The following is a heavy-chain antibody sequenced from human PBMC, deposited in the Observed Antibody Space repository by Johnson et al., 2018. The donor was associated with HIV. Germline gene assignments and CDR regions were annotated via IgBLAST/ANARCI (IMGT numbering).Heavy chain of an antibody. Sequence: QVQLVESGGGVVQPGGSLRLSCAASGFTFSSYGMHWVRQAPGKGLEWVAFIRYGGSNKYYADSVKGRFTISRDNSKNTLYLQMNSLRAEDTAVYYCARGAPWSGWYRPLDAFDMWGQGTKVTVSS. D-gene: IGHD6-19*01. J-gene: IGHJ3*02. CDR3: ARGAPWSGWYRPLDAFDM. CDR2: IRYGGSNK. V-gene: IGHV3-30*02. CDR1: GFTFSSYG.